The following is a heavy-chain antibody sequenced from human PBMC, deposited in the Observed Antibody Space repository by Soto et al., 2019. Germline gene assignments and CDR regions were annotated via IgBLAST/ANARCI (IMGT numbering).Heavy chain of an antibody. J-gene: IGHJ4*02. V-gene: IGHV3-23*01. CDR1: GFTFSSYA. Sequence: GGSLRLSCAASGFTFSSYAMSWVRQAPGKGLEWVSAISGSGGSTYYADSVKGRFTISRDNSKNTLYLQMNSLRAEDTAVHYCAKDRGAVPNPAFDYWGQGTLVTVSS. D-gene: IGHD6-19*01. CDR2: ISGSGGST. CDR3: AKDRGAVPNPAFDY.